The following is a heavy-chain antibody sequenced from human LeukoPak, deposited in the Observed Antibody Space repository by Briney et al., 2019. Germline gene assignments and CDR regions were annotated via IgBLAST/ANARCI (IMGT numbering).Heavy chain of an antibody. J-gene: IGHJ5*02. D-gene: IGHD6-13*01. CDR1: GGSISSYY. V-gene: IGHV4-4*08. CDR2: IYDSGIT. CDR3: ARVGNGYRIQAAGTTRFDP. Sequence: SETLSLTCTVSGGSISSYYWSWIRQPPGKGLEWIGYIYDSGITNYNPSLKSRVTISVDTSKNLFSLKMSSVTAADTAVYYCARVGNGYRIQAAGTTRFDPWGQGTLATVCS.